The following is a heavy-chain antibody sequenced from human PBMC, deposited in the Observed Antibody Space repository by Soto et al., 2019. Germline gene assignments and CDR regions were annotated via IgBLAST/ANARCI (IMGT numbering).Heavy chain of an antibody. D-gene: IGHD3-22*01. J-gene: IGHJ5*02. CDR3: ARDRGSLDYDSSGYYHWFDP. CDR2: IYYSGST. Sequence: SETLSLTCTVSGGSISSGGYYWSWIRQHPGKGLEWIGYIYYSGSTYYNPSLKSRVTISVDTSKNQFSLKLSSVTAADTAVYYCARDRGSLDYDSSGYYHWFDPWGQGTLVTVSS. CDR1: GGSISSGGYY. V-gene: IGHV4-31*03.